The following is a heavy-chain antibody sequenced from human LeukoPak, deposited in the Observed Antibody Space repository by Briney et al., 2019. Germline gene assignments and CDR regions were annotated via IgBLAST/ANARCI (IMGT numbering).Heavy chain of an antibody. V-gene: IGHV3-23*01. CDR3: AKGRQQLVHRPYFFDY. J-gene: IGHJ4*02. CDR2: ISGSGTGT. D-gene: IGHD6-13*01. CDR1: GFTFSNYA. Sequence: GGSLRLSCAASGFTFSNYAMSWVRQAPGKGLEWVSLISGSGTGTYYADSVKGRFTISRDNSKNTLYLQMNSLGAEDTAVYYCAKGRQQLVHRPYFFDYWGQGTLVTVSS.